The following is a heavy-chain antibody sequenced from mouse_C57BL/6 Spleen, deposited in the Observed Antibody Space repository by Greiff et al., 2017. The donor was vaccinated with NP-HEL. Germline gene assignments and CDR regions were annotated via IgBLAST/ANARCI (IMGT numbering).Heavy chain of an antibody. CDR2: IYPRSGNT. V-gene: IGHV1-81*01. J-gene: IGHJ2*01. CDR3: AREGITTVVATDY. CDR1: GYTFTSYG. D-gene: IGHD1-1*01. Sequence: QVHVKQSGAELARPGASVKLSCKASGYTFTSYGISWMKQRTGQGLEWIGEIYPRSGNTYYNEKFKGKATLTADKSSSTAYMELRSLTSEDSAVYFCAREGITTVVATDYWGQGTTLTVSS.